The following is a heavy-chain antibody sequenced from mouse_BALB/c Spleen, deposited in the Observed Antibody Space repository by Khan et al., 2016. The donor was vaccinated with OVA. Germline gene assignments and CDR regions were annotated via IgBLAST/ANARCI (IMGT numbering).Heavy chain of an antibody. CDR3: ERDRIDY. CDR1: GYTFTSYC. J-gene: IGHJ2*01. V-gene: IGHV1-7*01. CDR2: INPCSGYT. Sequence: QVQLKQSGAELAKPGASVKMSCKASGYTFTSYCMHWVNQRPAQGLEWIGDINPCSGYTEYNQNFKNKATLTADKSSSTAYMQLSSLTSEDSAVYYCERDRIDYWGQGTTLTVSS.